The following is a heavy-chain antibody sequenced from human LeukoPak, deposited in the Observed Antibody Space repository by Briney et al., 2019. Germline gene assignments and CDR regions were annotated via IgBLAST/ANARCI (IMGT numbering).Heavy chain of an antibody. J-gene: IGHJ3*02. V-gene: IGHV3-66*01. CDR2: IYSGGRT. CDR1: RFTVSANY. Sequence: GGSLRLSCTASRFTVSANYMSWVRQAPGKGLEWVSGIYSGGRTDYADSVKGRFTISRDNAKNSLYLQMNSLRAEDTAVYYCASFPPYMVRTDAFDIWGQGTMVTVSS. CDR3: ASFPPYMVRTDAFDI. D-gene: IGHD3-10*01.